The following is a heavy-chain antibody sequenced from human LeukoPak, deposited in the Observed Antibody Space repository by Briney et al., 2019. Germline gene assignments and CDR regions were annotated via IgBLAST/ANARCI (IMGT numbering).Heavy chain of an antibody. CDR2: ISAYNGNT. J-gene: IGHJ4*02. V-gene: IGHV1-18*01. CDR3: ARARGDYYDSSGYPS. D-gene: IGHD3-22*01. Sequence: ASVKVSCKASGYTFTSYGISWVRQAPGQGLEWMGWISAYNGNTNYAQKLQGRVTMTTDTSTSTAYMELRSLRSDDTAVYYCARARGDYYDSSGYPSWGQGTLVTVSS. CDR1: GYTFTSYG.